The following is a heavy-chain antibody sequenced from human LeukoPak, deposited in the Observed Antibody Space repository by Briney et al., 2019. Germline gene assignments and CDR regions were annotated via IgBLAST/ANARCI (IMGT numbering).Heavy chain of an antibody. CDR1: GFSFISYG. Sequence: PGGSLRLSCAASGFSFISYGMHWVRQAPGKGLEWVGVISDDGRSKDYADSVKGRFTISRDNSKDTLCLQMNSLRAEDTAVYYCAKRPSDYGDYVSYFDYWGRGTLVTVSS. V-gene: IGHV3-30*18. CDR3: AKRPSDYGDYVSYFDY. CDR2: ISDDGRSK. J-gene: IGHJ4*02. D-gene: IGHD4-17*01.